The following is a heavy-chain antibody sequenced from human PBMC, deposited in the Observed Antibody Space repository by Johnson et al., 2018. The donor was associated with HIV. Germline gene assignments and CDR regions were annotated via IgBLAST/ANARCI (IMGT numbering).Heavy chain of an antibody. CDR2: IYSGGST. CDR3: ARDATPGGGDYVGYAFDV. CDR1: GFTVSSNY. J-gene: IGHJ3*01. Sequence: EVQLVESGGGLVQPGGSLRLSCAASGFTVSSNYMSWVRQAPGKGLEWVSFIYSGGSTYYADSVKGRFTISRDNSKNTLYVQMNSLTADDTTIYYCARDATPGGGDYVGYAFDVWGQGTMVTVSS. V-gene: IGHV3-66*01. D-gene: IGHD4-17*01.